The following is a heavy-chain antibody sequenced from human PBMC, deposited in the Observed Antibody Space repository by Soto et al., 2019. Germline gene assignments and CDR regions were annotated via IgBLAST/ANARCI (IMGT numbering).Heavy chain of an antibody. CDR1: GGSISSSSYY. D-gene: IGHD2-15*01. CDR3: AILRGYLDY. V-gene: IGHV4-39*01. CDR2: IYYSGST. J-gene: IGHJ4*02. Sequence: PSETLSLTCIVSGGSISSSSYYWGWIRQPPGKGLEWIASIYYSGSTYYNPSLEGRVTISVDTSKNQFSLKLSSVTAADTAVYYCAILRGYLDYWGQGTLVTVSS.